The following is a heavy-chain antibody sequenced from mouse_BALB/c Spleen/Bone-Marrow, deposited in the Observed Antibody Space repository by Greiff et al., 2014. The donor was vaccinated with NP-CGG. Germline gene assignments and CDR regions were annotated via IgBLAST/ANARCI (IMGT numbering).Heavy chain of an antibody. D-gene: IGHD1-1*01. CDR3: TRDHYYYGSSYWYFDV. J-gene: IGHJ1*01. CDR1: GYTFTSYY. V-gene: IGHV1S81*02. CDR2: INPSNGGT. Sequence: QVQLQQSGAELVKPGASVKLSCKASGYTFTSYYMYWVKQRPGQGLEWIGGINPSNGGTNFNEKFKSKATLTVDKSSGTAYMQLSSLTSEDSAVYYCTRDHYYYGSSYWYFDVWGAGTTVTVS.